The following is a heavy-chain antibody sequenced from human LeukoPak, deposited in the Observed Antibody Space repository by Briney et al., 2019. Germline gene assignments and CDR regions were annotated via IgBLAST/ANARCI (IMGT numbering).Heavy chain of an antibody. J-gene: IGHJ4*02. Sequence: PGGSLRLSCAASGFTFSSYAMSWVRQAPGKGLEWVSAISGSGGSTYYADSAKGRFTISRDNSKNTLYLQMNSLRAEDTAVYYCARVRSQYGYFDYWGQGTLVTVSS. V-gene: IGHV3-23*01. D-gene: IGHD2-8*01. CDR2: ISGSGGST. CDR3: ARVRSQYGYFDY. CDR1: GFTFSSYA.